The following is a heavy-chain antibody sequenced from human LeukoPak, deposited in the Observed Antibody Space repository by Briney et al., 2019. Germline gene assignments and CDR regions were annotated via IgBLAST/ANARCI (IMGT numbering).Heavy chain of an antibody. CDR3: ARGLVGRSSSWYAD. J-gene: IGHJ4*02. V-gene: IGHV4-61*02. D-gene: IGHD6-13*01. CDR1: GDSISSGDYY. CDR2: IYTSGST. Sequence: SETLSLTCTVSGDSISSGDYYWSWIRQPAGKGLEWIGRIYTSGSTNYNPSLKSRVTISVDTSNNQFSLKLTSVTAADTAVYYCARGLVGRSSSWYADWGQGTLVIVSS.